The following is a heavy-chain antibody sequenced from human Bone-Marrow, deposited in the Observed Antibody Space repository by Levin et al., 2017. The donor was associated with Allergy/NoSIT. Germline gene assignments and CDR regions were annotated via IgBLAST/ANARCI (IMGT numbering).Heavy chain of an antibody. J-gene: IGHJ3*01. D-gene: IGHD5-12*01. CDR2: VRASDGST. V-gene: IGHV3-23*01. CDR3: ARSYIVAFGTGGFDF. Sequence: SGGSLRLSCVASGFTFNIYDMSWVRQAPGRGLEWVSSVRASDGSTFYADSVKGRFTISRDNSMHTLSLQMNSLRGDDTALYYCARSYIVAFGTGGFDFWGQGTGVTVSS. CDR1: GFTFNIYD.